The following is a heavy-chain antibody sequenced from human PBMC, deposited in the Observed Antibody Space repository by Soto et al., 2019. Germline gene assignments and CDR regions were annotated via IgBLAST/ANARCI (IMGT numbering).Heavy chain of an antibody. CDR3: SKTVQRSGYHYDSWYFDL. Sequence: QVQLVESGGGVVQPGRSLRLSCAASGFSFSSYGMHWVRQAPDKGLEWVAVISQDGSTKYYADSVKGRFTISRDNSKNTLFLQVNSLRVEDTAIYYCSKTVQRSGYHYDSWYFDLWGRGSLVTVSS. CDR2: ISQDGSTK. CDR1: GFSFSSYG. V-gene: IGHV3-30*18. D-gene: IGHD3-22*01. J-gene: IGHJ2*01.